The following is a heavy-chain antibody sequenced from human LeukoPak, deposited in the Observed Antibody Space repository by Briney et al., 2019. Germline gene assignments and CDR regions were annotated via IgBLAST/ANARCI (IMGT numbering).Heavy chain of an antibody. CDR1: GGTFSSYA. CDR2: IIPIFGTA. D-gene: IGHD5-12*01. V-gene: IGHV1-69*13. Sequence: SVKVSCKASGGTFSSYAISWVRQAPGQGLEWMGGIIPIFGTANYAQRFQGRVTITADESTSTAYMELSSLRSEDTAVYYCARDGEGGYDLWGQGTLVTVSS. J-gene: IGHJ4*02. CDR3: ARDGEGGYDL.